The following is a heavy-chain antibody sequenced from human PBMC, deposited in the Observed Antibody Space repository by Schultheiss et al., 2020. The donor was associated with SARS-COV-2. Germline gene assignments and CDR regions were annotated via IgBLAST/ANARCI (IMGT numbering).Heavy chain of an antibody. Sequence: SETLSLTCTVSGGSISSYYWSWIRQPAGKGLEWIGRIYTSGSTNYNPSLKSRVTISVDTSKNQFSLKLSSVTAADTAVYYCARPLYDFWSGYCVFDYWGQGTLVTVSS. J-gene: IGHJ4*02. D-gene: IGHD3-3*01. CDR1: GGSISSYY. CDR2: IYTSGST. CDR3: ARPLYDFWSGYCVFDY. V-gene: IGHV4-4*07.